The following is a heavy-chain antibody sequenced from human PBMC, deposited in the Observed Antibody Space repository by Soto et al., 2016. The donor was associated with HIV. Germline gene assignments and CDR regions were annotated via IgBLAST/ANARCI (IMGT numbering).Heavy chain of an antibody. D-gene: IGHD6-6*01. CDR3: AKKSSSSGGFDY. J-gene: IGHJ4*02. Sequence: EVQLVESGGGLVQPGRSLRLSCAASGFTFDDYAMHWVRQAPGKGLEWVSGISWNSGSIGYADSVKGRFTISRDNAKNSLYLQMNSLRAEDMALYYCAKKSSSSGGFDYWGQGTLVTVSS. CDR2: ISWNSGSI. CDR1: GFTFDDYA. V-gene: IGHV3-9*03.